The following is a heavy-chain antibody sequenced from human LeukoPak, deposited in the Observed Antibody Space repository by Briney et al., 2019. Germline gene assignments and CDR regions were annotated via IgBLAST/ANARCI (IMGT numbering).Heavy chain of an antibody. CDR2: INPKTGVT. Sequence: ASVTVSFKSSVYRFIYYYMFWIRQAPGQGMEWVGWINPKTGVTSYAQKFQGRVTVTTDTSITTLYMELNSLISDDTAVYYCARDHVSGKDDRNFDYWGQGTLVTVSS. J-gene: IGHJ4*02. D-gene: IGHD3-10*01. V-gene: IGHV1-2*02. CDR3: ARDHVSGKDDRNFDY. CDR1: VYRFIYYY.